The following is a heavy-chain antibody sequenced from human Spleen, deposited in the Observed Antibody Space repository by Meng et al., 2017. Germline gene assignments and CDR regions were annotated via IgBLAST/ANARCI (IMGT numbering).Heavy chain of an antibody. CDR1: GGSFSGYY. CDR3: ARGVAVAGLDY. Sequence: QVQLQESGPGLVKPSGTLSLTCAVYGGSFSGYYWSWIRQPPGKGLEWIGEINHSGSTNYNPSLKSRVTISVDTSKNQFSLKLSSVTAADTAVYYCARGVAVAGLDYWGQGTLVTVSS. CDR2: INHSGST. D-gene: IGHD6-19*01. J-gene: IGHJ4*02. V-gene: IGHV4-34*01.